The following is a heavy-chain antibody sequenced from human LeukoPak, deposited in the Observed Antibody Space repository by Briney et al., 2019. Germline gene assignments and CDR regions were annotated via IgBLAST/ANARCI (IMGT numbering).Heavy chain of an antibody. CDR1: RFTFSWNV. CDR2: TSYDGSTK. J-gene: IGHJ3*02. CDR3: TRDKGAFDI. V-gene: IGHV3-30-3*01. Sequence: GGSLRLSCAASRFTFSWNVMHWVRQAPAKGVEWVAVTSYDGSTKYYAASVKGRFTITRDNSLNTLYLQVTGLSAEDTAVYYCTRDKGAFDIWGQGTMVTASS.